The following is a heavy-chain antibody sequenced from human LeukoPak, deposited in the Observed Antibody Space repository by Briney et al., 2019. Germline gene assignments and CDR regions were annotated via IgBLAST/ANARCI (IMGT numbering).Heavy chain of an antibody. V-gene: IGHV3-7*01. J-gene: IGHJ4*02. CDR3: AKDLVVVVPALFDY. CDR2: IRQDGGEK. Sequence: GGSLRLSCAVSGFTFTDYWMNWARQAPGKGLEWVASIRQDGGEKSYADSVKGRFTISRDNSKNTLYLPMNSLRAEDTAVYYCAKDLVVVVPALFDYWGQGTLVTVSS. D-gene: IGHD2-2*01. CDR1: GFTFTDYW.